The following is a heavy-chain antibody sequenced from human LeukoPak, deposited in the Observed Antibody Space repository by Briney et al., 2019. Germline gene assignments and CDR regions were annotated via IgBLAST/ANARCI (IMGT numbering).Heavy chain of an antibody. J-gene: IGHJ4*02. CDR2: IYYSGST. D-gene: IGHD3-22*01. CDR1: GGSISSSSYY. Sequence: PSETLSLTCTVSGGSISSSSYYWGWIRQPPGKGLEWIGSIYYSGSTYYSPSLKSRVTISVDASKNQFSLKLSSVTAADTAVYYCARDGYYYDGSVYYGLDDWGQGILVTVSS. V-gene: IGHV4-39*07. CDR3: ARDGYYYDGSVYYGLDD.